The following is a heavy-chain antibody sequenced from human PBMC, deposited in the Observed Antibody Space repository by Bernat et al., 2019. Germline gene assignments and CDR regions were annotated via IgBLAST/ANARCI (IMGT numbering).Heavy chain of an antibody. V-gene: IGHV3-30*03. CDR2: ISYDGSNK. CDR3: ATEKAAYNWNPGAFDI. CDR1: GFTFSSYG. D-gene: IGHD1-20*01. Sequence: QVQLMESGGGVVQPGRSLRLSCAASGFTFSSYGMHWVRQAPGKGLEWVAVISYDGSNKYYADSVKGRFTISRDNSKNTLYLQMNSLRAEDTAVYYCATEKAAYNWNPGAFDIWGQGTMVTVSS. J-gene: IGHJ3*02.